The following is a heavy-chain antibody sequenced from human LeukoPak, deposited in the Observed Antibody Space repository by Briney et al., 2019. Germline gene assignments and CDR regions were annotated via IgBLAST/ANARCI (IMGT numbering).Heavy chain of an antibody. D-gene: IGHD6-19*01. CDR1: GYTFTSYY. CDR2: INPNSGGT. CDR3: AGLYSSGWYYFDY. V-gene: IGHV1-2*06. Sequence: GASVKVSCKASGYTFTSYYMHWVRQAPGQGLEWMGRINPNSGGTNYAQKFQGRVTMTRDTSISTAYMELSRLRSDDTAVYYCAGLYSSGWYYFDYWGQGTLVTVSS. J-gene: IGHJ4*02.